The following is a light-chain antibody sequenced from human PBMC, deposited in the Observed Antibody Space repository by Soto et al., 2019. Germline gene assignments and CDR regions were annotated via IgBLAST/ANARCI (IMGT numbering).Light chain of an antibody. CDR3: SSWTSSSTVV. CDR2: EVS. J-gene: IGLJ7*01. Sequence: QSALTQPPSVSGSPGQSVTISCTGTSSDVGSYNRVSWYQQPPATAPKLMIYEVSNRPSGVPDRFSGSKSGNTASLTISGLQAEDEADYYCSSWTSSSTVVFGTGTQLTVL. CDR1: SSDVGSYNR. V-gene: IGLV2-18*02.